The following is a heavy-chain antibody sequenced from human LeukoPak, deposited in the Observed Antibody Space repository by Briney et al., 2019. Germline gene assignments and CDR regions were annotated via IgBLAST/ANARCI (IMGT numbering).Heavy chain of an antibody. Sequence: SETLSLTCTVSGGSISTYYWSWIRQPPGKGLEWIGYIYNSGSTNYNPSLKSRVTISVGTTENQFSLKLSSVTAADTAVYYCARGWFGNFLHFDYWGQGTLVTVSS. CDR1: GGSISTYY. D-gene: IGHD3-10*01. CDR3: ARGWFGNFLHFDY. CDR2: IYNSGST. V-gene: IGHV4-59*01. J-gene: IGHJ4*02.